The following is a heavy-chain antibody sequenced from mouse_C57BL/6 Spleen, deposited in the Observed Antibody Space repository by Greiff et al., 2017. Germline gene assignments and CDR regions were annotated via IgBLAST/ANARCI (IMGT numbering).Heavy chain of an antibody. V-gene: IGHV1-81*01. D-gene: IGHD2-1*01. CDR1: GYTFTSYG. Sequence: VKLQQSGAELARPGASVKLSCQASGYTFTSYGISWVKQRTGQGLEWIGEIYPRSGNTYYNEKFKGKATLTADKSSSTAYMELRSLTSEDSAVYFCARGGNYSWFAYWGQGTLVTVSA. CDR3: ARGGNYSWFAY. CDR2: IYPRSGNT. J-gene: IGHJ3*01.